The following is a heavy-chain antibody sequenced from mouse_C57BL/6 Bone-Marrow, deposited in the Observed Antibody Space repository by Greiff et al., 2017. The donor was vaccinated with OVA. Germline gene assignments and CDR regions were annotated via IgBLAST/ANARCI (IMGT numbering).Heavy chain of an antibody. V-gene: IGHV7-3*01. D-gene: IGHD3-2*02. CDR3: ARYISTAQATLAY. CDR1: GFTFTDYY. J-gene: IGHJ3*01. Sequence: EVQLVESGGGLVQPGGSLSLSCAASGFTFTDYYMSWVRQPPGKALEWLGFIRNKANGYTTEYSASVKGRFTISRDNSQSILYLQMNALRAEDSATYYGARYISTAQATLAYWGQGTLVTVSA. CDR2: IRNKANGYTT.